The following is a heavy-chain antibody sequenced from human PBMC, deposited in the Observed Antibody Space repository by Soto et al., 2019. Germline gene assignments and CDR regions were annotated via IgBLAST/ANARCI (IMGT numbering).Heavy chain of an antibody. J-gene: IGHJ3*02. CDR2: IYHSGST. Sequence: QVQLQESGPGLVKPSGTLSLTCAVSSGSISSRKWWTWVRQSPGKGLEWIGEIYHSGSTNYNPSLKSRVTISIDKSNHQFSLKLSSVTAADTAVYYCASKFGELLADAFDIWGQGTMVTVSS. V-gene: IGHV4-4*02. CDR3: ASKFGELLADAFDI. CDR1: SGSISSRKW. D-gene: IGHD3-10*01.